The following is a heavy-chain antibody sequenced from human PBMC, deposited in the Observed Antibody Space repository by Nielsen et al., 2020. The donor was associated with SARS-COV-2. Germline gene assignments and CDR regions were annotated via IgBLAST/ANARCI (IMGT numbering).Heavy chain of an antibody. Sequence: GESLKISCAASGFTFSSYAMSWVRQAPGKGLEWVANIKQDGSEKYYVDSVKGRFTISRDNAKNSLYLQMNSLRAEDTAVYYCAREETTVTSGWFDPWGQGTLVTVSS. CDR2: IKQDGSEK. D-gene: IGHD4-17*01. CDR3: AREETTVTSGWFDP. CDR1: GFTFSSYA. J-gene: IGHJ5*02. V-gene: IGHV3-7*01.